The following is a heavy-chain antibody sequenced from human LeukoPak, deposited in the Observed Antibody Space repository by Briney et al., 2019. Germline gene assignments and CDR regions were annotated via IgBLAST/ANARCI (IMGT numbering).Heavy chain of an antibody. CDR3: ARVDIVVAPAASYFGY. Sequence: PSQTLSLTCTVSGDSISNGDYYWGWLRLHPGKGLEWIGYSYDSGSTYYNPSLKSRLTISVDMSKNQFSLKLSSVTAADAAVYYCARVDIVVAPAASYFGYWGQGTLVTVST. CDR2: SYDSGST. CDR1: GDSISNGDYY. J-gene: IGHJ4*02. V-gene: IGHV4-31*03. D-gene: IGHD2-2*01.